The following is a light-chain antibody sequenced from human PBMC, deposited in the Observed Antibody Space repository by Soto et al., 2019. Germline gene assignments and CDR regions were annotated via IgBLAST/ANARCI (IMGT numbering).Light chain of an antibody. CDR1: QSINNN. V-gene: IGKV3-15*01. CDR3: QQYNNWPLT. J-gene: IGKJ4*01. Sequence: EVVMTQSPATLSVSPGERATLFCRASQSINNNLAWYQQKPGQAPRLIMFRTSTRATGVPARFSGSGSETEFNITISSLQSEDFAVYYCQQYNNWPLTFGGGTKVDI. CDR2: RTS.